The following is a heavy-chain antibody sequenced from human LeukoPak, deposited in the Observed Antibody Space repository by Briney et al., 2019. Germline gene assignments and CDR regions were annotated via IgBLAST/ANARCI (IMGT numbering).Heavy chain of an antibody. Sequence: PSDTLSLTCAVYGGSFSGYYWSWLRRTPGKGLEWIGEINHSGSTNYNPSLKSRVTISVDTSKNQFSLKLSSVTAADTAVYYCARQLNYYYYMDVWGKGTTVTISS. CDR3: ARQLNYYYYMDV. J-gene: IGHJ6*03. D-gene: IGHD3-10*01. V-gene: IGHV4-34*01. CDR1: GGSFSGYY. CDR2: INHSGST.